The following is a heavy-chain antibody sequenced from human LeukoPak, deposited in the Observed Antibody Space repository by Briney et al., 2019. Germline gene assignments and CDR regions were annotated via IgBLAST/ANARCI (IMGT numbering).Heavy chain of an antibody. V-gene: IGHV3-20*04. J-gene: IGHJ4*02. CDR3: ARGRSHCSGGSCYPLGDY. D-gene: IGHD2-15*01. CDR1: GFTFDEYG. CDR2: INWNGGST. Sequence: GGSLRLSCAVSGFTFDEYGMSWGRQAPGKGLEWVSGINWNGGSTNYADSVKGRFTISRDNTKNSLYLQMNSLRAEDTALYYCARGRSHCSGGSCYPLGDYWGQGTLVTVSS.